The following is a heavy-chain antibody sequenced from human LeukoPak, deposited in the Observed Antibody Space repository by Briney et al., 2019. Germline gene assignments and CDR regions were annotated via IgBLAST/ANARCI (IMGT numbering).Heavy chain of an antibody. CDR3: AREGLVVY. CDR2: ISSSSSIV. V-gene: IGHV3-48*01. J-gene: IGHJ4*02. CDR1: EFTFSSYN. D-gene: IGHD6-19*01. Sequence: GGSLRLSCAASEFTFSSYNLNWVRQAPGKGLEWVSSISSSSSIVYYADSVKGRFTISRDNSKNTLYLQMNSLRAEDTAVYYCAREGLVVYWGQGTLVTVSS.